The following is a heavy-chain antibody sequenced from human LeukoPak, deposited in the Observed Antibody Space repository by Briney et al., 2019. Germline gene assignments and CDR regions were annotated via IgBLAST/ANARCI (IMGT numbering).Heavy chain of an antibody. CDR3: AKDAGDQGYFDY. CDR2: ISGSGGST. V-gene: IGHV3-23*01. D-gene: IGHD3-16*01. Sequence: GGSLRLSCAASGFTFSSYAMSWVRQTPGKGLEWVSAISGSGGSTYYADSVKGRFTISRDNSKNTLYLQMNSLRTEDTAVYYCAKDAGDQGYFDYWGQGTLVTVSS. CDR1: GFTFSSYA. J-gene: IGHJ4*02.